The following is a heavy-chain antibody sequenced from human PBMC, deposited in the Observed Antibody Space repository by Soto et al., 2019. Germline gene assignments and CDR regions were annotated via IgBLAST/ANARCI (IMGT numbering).Heavy chain of an antibody. D-gene: IGHD2-15*01. CDR3: ARARVGGGYYYDGVGV. Sequence: ASVKVSCQASGYTFRVYYMYFVGQAPLECLDWMGGINTISGVTNYAQKFQGRVTMTRDTSMSTAYMELSSLRSDDTAVYYCARARVGGGYYYDGVGVWGQGTTVTVSS. CDR2: INTISGVT. J-gene: IGHJ6*02. CDR1: GYTFRVYY. V-gene: IGHV1-2*02.